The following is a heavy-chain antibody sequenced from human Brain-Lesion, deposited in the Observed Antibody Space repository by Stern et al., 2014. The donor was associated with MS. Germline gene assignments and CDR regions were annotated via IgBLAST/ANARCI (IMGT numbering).Heavy chain of an antibody. CDR3: ARGRVVPGFQYYATDV. D-gene: IGHD2-2*01. J-gene: IGHJ6*02. CDR1: GGSISSGGYY. CDR2: IFNSGST. V-gene: IGHV4-61*02. Sequence: VQLVESGPGLVKPSQTLSLSCTVSGGSISSGGYYWSWIRQPAGKGLEWIGRIFNSGSTSSNPSLQSRGPLSHRTAKNPLPLGLNSMTAADTAVYYCARGRVVPGFQYYATDVWGQGTTVIVSS.